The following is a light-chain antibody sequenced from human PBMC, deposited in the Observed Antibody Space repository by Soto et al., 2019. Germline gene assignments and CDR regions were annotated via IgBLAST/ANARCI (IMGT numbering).Light chain of an antibody. CDR3: QQDYNLPPFT. V-gene: IGKV3D-7*01. J-gene: IGKJ3*01. CDR1: QSVSSSY. CDR2: GAS. Sequence: PGERVTLSCRASQSVSSSYLTWYQQKPGQAPRLLIYGASTRATSIPARFSGSGSGTDFTLTISSLQPEDFAVYYCQQDYNLPPFTFGPGTKSGYQT.